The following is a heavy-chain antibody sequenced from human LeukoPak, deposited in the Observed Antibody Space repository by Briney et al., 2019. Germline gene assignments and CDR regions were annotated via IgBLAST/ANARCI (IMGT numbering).Heavy chain of an antibody. CDR1: GYTFTDYY. V-gene: IGHV1-2*02. CDR2: INPNSGGT. Sequence: ASVKVSCKASGYTFTDYYMQWVRQAPGQGLEWMGWINPNSGGTNYAQKFKGRVTMTRDTSISTAYMELSRLRSDDTAVYYCARDSSSWGNYGMDVWGQGTTVTVSS. D-gene: IGHD6-13*01. J-gene: IGHJ6*02. CDR3: ARDSSSWGNYGMDV.